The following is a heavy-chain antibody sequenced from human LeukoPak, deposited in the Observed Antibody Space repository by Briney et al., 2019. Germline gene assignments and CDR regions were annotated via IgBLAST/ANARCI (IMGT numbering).Heavy chain of an antibody. J-gene: IGHJ2*01. CDR3: ARDDSSGYPDWYFDL. CDR2: IYYRGST. V-gene: IGHV4-59*01. CDR1: GGSISSYY. Sequence: SETLSLTCTVSGGSISSYYWSWIRQPPGKGLEWIGYIYYRGSTNYNPSLKSRVTISVDTSKNQFSLKLSSVTAADTAVYYCARDDSSGYPDWYFDLWGRGTLVTVSS. D-gene: IGHD3-22*01.